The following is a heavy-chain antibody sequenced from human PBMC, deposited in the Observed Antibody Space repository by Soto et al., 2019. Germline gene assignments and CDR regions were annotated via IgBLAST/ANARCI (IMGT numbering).Heavy chain of an antibody. D-gene: IGHD2-2*01. J-gene: IGHJ5*02. V-gene: IGHV1-8*03. CDR1: GYTFNDYE. CDR3: ARIAMPARPRWYNWFDP. Sequence: QEQLVQSAAEVKKPGASVKVSCMTSGYTFNDYEINWVRRAPGQGLEWIGWMNPNSGETGYAQRFQGRVTITTSSSLSTAYLELSSLTSDDTAVYYCARIAMPARPRWYNWFDPWGQGTLVTVSS. CDR2: MNPNSGET.